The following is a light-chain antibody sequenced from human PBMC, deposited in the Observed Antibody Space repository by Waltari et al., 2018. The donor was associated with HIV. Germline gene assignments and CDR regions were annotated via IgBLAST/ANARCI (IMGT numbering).Light chain of an antibody. CDR1: SSDVGSYNL. V-gene: IGLV2-23*02. J-gene: IGLJ2*01. CDR3: CSYARSGIP. Sequence: QSALTQPASVSGSFGQSITISCTGTSSDVGSYNLVSWYQYHPGKAPKLIIYEVSTRPSGVSNRFAGSKSGNTASLTVSGLQAEDEAHYYCCSYARSGIPFGGGTKLTVL. CDR2: EVS.